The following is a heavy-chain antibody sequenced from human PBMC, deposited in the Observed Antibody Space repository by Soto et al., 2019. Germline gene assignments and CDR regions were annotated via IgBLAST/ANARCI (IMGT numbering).Heavy chain of an antibody. CDR2: ISYDGSNK. Sequence: GGSLRLSCAASGFTFSSYGMHWVRQAPGKGLEWVAVISYDGSNKYYADSVKGRFTISRDNSKNTLYLQMNSLRAEDTAVYFCAKDQKGGRTVLFDYWGQGTLVTVSS. J-gene: IGHJ4*02. CDR1: GFTFSSYG. CDR3: AKDQKGGRTVLFDY. V-gene: IGHV3-30*18. D-gene: IGHD2-15*01.